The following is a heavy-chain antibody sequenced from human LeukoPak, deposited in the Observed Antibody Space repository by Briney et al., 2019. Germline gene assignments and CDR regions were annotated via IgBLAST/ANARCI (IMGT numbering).Heavy chain of an antibody. CDR3: AKDNYDFWSGVLNAFDI. V-gene: IGHV3-23*01. CDR1: GFTLRSYV. J-gene: IGHJ3*02. Sequence: GGSLRLSCAASGFTLRSYVVIWLRDAPGKALEWVSAISGRGVITCEATSVKGWFTISIDNSMNTLYLQMNSMRAEDTAVYYCAKDNYDFWSGVLNAFDIWGQGTMVTVSS. D-gene: IGHD3-3*01. CDR2: ISGRGVIT.